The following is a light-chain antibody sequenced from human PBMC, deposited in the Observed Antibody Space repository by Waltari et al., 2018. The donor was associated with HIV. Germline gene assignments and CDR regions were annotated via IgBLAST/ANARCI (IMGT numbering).Light chain of an antibody. J-gene: IGKJ4*01. Sequence: EIVLTQSPGTLSLFPGERATLSCRASQSVSSYLAWYQQKPGQAPRLLIYGASSRATGIPDRFSGSGSGTDFTLTISRLEPGDFAVYYCQQYGGSSSFGGGTKVEIK. CDR2: GAS. CDR3: QQYGGSSS. CDR1: QSVSSY. V-gene: IGKV3-20*01.